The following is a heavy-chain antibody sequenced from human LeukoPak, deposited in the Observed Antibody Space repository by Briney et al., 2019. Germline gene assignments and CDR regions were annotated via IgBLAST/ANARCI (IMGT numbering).Heavy chain of an antibody. J-gene: IGHJ6*03. CDR3: ASSVATRRVCYYYYYMDV. V-gene: IGHV3-53*01. Sequence: AAGSMRLSCAASGLTVSSNYTSWVRQAQGKGLEWVSVMYSGGSTYYANSAKGRFTISRENSKNTQYLQMNSLRGEDTAVYYGASSVATRRVCYYYYYMDVWGKGTTVTVSS. CDR1: GLTVSSNY. CDR2: MYSGGST. D-gene: IGHD5-12*01.